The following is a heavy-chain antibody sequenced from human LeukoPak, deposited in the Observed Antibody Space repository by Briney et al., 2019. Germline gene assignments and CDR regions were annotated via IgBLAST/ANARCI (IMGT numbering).Heavy chain of an antibody. J-gene: IGHJ4*02. CDR3: ARDLGLYNYVGNIDY. CDR2: ISRSSRTM. CDR1: GFTFSSYS. Sequence: QPGGSLRLSCAASGFTFSSYSMHWIRQAPGKGLEWVSYISRSSRTMYYLDSVKGRSTISRDNAKNSLYLQMNSLRAVDTAVYYCARDLGLYNYVGNIDYWGQGTLVTVSS. V-gene: IGHV3-48*04. D-gene: IGHD4-23*01.